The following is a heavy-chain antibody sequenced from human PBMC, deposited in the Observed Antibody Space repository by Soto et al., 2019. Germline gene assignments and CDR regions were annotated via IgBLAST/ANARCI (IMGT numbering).Heavy chain of an antibody. CDR3: ARGGQHFRNPLWDNYYYGMDV. V-gene: IGHV3-7*05. Sequence: EAQLVESGGCSVQPGGSMRLSCTASGFTFSNYWMSWVRQAPGKGLEWVANINQEGSEKDYVDSVKGRFTISRDYAKNSLFLQMNSLRAEDTAVYYCARGGQHFRNPLWDNYYYGMDVWGQGTTVTVSS. J-gene: IGHJ6*02. CDR1: GFTFSNYW. CDR2: INQEGSEK. D-gene: IGHD3-16*01.